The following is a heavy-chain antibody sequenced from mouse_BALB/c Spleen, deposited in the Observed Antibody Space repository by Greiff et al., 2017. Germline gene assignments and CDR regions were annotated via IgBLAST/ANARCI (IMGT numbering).Heavy chain of an antibody. CDR2: ISSGSSTI. D-gene: IGHD2-4*01. Sequence: EVKLVESGGGLVQPGGSRKLSCAASGFTFSSFGMHWVRQAPEKGLEWVAYISSGSSTIYYADTVKGRFTISRDNPKNTLFLQMTSLRSEDTAMYYCARGGYYDYDGAWFAYWGQGTLVTVSA. CDR3: ARGGYYDYDGAWFAY. CDR1: GFTFSSFG. V-gene: IGHV5-17*02. J-gene: IGHJ3*01.